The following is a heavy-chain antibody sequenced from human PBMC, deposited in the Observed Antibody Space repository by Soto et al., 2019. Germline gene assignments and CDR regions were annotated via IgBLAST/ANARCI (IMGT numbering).Heavy chain of an antibody. CDR1: GFTFGDYA. J-gene: IGHJ4*02. V-gene: IGHV3-49*04. Sequence: GGSLRLSCTASGFTFGDYAINWVRQVPGKGLEWLGFIRNDIYDETTEYAASVKGRIIISRDDSKSMAYLQMDSLKTEDTGVYYCTRGRDGYNPYYFLYWGQGALVTGSS. CDR2: IRNDIYDETT. D-gene: IGHD5-12*01. CDR3: TRGRDGYNPYYFLY.